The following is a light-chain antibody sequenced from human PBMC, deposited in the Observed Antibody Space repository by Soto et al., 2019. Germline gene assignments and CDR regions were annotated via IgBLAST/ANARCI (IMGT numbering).Light chain of an antibody. Sequence: EIVLTQSPGTLSLSPGERATLSCRASQSLSSTYLAWYQQKPGQAPRLLIYGASNRATGIPDRFSGSGSGTDFTLTINRLEPEDFAVYYCQQYCSSPLTFGQGTKVEIK. CDR2: GAS. V-gene: IGKV3-20*01. CDR3: QQYCSSPLT. CDR1: QSLSSTY. J-gene: IGKJ1*01.